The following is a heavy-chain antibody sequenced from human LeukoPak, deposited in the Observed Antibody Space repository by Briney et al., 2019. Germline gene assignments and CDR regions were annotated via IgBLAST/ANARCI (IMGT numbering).Heavy chain of an antibody. Sequence: SVKVSCKASGFIFTSSAVQWVRQARGQRLEWIGWIVVGSGNTNYAQKFQERVTITRDMSTSTAYMELSSLRSEDTAVYYCAADYYYDSSGFHFDYWGQGTLVTVSS. D-gene: IGHD3-22*01. CDR2: IVVGSGNT. J-gene: IGHJ4*02. CDR3: AADYYYDSSGFHFDY. V-gene: IGHV1-58*01. CDR1: GFIFTSSA.